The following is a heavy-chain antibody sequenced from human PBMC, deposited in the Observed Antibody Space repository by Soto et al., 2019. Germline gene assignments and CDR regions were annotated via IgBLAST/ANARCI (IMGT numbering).Heavy chain of an antibody. D-gene: IGHD6-13*01. V-gene: IGHV3-30*18. CDR3: AKDQEQQLGHFDP. CDR2: ISYDGSNK. J-gene: IGHJ5*02. CDR1: GFTFSSYG. Sequence: QVQLVESGGGVVQPGRSLRLSCAASGFTFSSYGMHWVRQAPGKGLEWVAVISYDGSNKYYADSVKGRFTISRDNSKNTLYLQMNSLRAEDTAVYYCAKDQEQQLGHFDPWGQGTPVTVSS.